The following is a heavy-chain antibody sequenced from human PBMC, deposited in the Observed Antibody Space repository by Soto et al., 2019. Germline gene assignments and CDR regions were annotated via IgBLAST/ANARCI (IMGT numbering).Heavy chain of an antibody. J-gene: IGHJ4*02. CDR3: ATDAAAVPRTSGVFDF. CDR2: IKSKVDGVTT. Sequence: EVQLVESGGALVKPGGSLRLSCAASGFIFANAWMTWLRQAPGKGLEWVAHIKSKVDGVTTNYATSVKGRFSISRDDSKNMLFLQMDSLKTEDTGTYYCATDAAAVPRTSGVFDFWGQGTLVIASS. CDR1: GFIFANAW. D-gene: IGHD6-19*01. V-gene: IGHV3-15*02.